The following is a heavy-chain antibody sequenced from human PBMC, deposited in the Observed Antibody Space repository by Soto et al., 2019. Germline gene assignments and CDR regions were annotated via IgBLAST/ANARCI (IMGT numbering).Heavy chain of an antibody. Sequence: QVQLVESGGGVVQPGRSLRLSCAASGFTFSSYGMHWVRQAPGKGLEWVAVITYDGSKKYYADSVKGRFTISRDNSKNALYLQMNSLRAEDTAVYYCAKGGPVGPWGQGTLVTVSS. J-gene: IGHJ5*02. CDR3: AKGGPVGP. CDR1: GFTFSSYG. D-gene: IGHD1-26*01. V-gene: IGHV3-30*18. CDR2: ITYDGSKK.